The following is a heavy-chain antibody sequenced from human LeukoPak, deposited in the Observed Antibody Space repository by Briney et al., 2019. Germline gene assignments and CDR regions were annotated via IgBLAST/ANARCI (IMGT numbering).Heavy chain of an antibody. V-gene: IGHV4-39*01. D-gene: IGHD5-24*01. CDR1: GGSISSSSYY. J-gene: IGHJ4*02. CDR3: ARHRSKWLQSSFDY. CDR2: IYYSGST. Sequence: SETLSLTCTVSGGSISSSSYYWGWIRQPPGKGLEWIGSIYYSGSTYYNPSLKSRVTISVDTSKNQFSLKLNSVTAADTAVYYCARHRSKWLQSSFDYWGQGTLVTVSS.